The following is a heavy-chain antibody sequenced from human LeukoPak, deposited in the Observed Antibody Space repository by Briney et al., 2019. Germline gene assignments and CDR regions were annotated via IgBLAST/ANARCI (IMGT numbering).Heavy chain of an antibody. V-gene: IGHV3-21*05. CDR2: IKSNI. CDR3: ARDDSTSWYQEF. CDR1: GLTFSDYS. Sequence: PGGSLRLSCSASGLTFSDYSVNWVRQAPGKGLEWVAYIKSNIYYADSVKGRFTISRDNAQNLVYLQMNSLTTVDTAVYYCARDDSTSWYQEFWGQGTLVTVSS. J-gene: IGHJ4*02. D-gene: IGHD6-13*01.